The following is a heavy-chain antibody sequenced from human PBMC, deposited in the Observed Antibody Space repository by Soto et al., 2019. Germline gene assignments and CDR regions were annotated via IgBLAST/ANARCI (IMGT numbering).Heavy chain of an antibody. CDR2: ISYDGSNK. CDR3: ARGEGTLDY. J-gene: IGHJ4*02. Sequence: GGSLRLSCAASGFTFISYAMHWVRQAPGKGLEWVAVISYDGSNKYYADSVKGRFTISRDNSKNTLYLQMNSLRAEDTAVYYCARGEGTLDYWGQGTLVTVSS. V-gene: IGHV3-30-3*01. CDR1: GFTFISYA.